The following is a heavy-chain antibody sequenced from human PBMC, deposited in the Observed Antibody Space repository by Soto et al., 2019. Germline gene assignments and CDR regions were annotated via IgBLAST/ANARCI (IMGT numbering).Heavy chain of an antibody. J-gene: IGHJ5*02. D-gene: IGHD3-10*01. Sequence: QVQLVQSGAEVKKPGSSVKVSCKASGGTFSSYAISWVRQAPGQGLEWMGGIIPIFGTANYAQKFQGRVTITADESTSTAYMELSSLRSDDTAVYYCARAGYYGSGSYYTDNWFDPWGQGTLVTVSS. CDR2: IIPIFGTA. V-gene: IGHV1-69*01. CDR1: GGTFSSYA. CDR3: ARAGYYGSGSYYTDNWFDP.